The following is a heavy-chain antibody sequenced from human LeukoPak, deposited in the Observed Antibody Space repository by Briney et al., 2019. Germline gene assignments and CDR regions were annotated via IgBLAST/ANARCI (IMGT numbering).Heavy chain of an antibody. J-gene: IGHJ6*03. CDR2: ISSSGSTI. Sequence: GGSLRLSCAASGFTFSDYYMSWIRQAPGKGLEWVSYISSSGSTIYYADSVKGRFTISRDNAKNSLYLQMNSLRAEDTAVYYCARDSVLDSSRVTGLDYYYYYMDVWGKGTTVTVSS. CDR1: GFTFSDYY. CDR3: ARDSVLDSSRVTGLDYYYYYMDV. V-gene: IGHV3-11*04. D-gene: IGHD3-22*01.